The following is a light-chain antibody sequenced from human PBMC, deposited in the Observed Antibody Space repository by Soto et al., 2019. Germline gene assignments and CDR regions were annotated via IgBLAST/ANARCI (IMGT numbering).Light chain of an antibody. J-gene: IGKJ3*01. CDR3: QQRSNWLIS. Sequence: DIVMTQPPATLSVSPGERATLSCRASQSVSGNLAWYQQKPGQAPRLLIYGASTRATAFPARFSGSGSGTEFTLTISSLQSEDFAVYYCQQRSNWLISFGPGTKVDIK. V-gene: IGKV3-15*01. CDR1: QSVSGN. CDR2: GAS.